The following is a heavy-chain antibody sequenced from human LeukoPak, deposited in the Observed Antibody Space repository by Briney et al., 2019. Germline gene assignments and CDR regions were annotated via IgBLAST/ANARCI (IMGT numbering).Heavy chain of an antibody. CDR3: AKDMDTATNAFNY. Sequence: GGSLRLSCAASGFTFSSYAMSWVRQAPGKGLEWVSSISDSGGNTYYADSVKGRFTISRDNSRNTLYLQMNSLRAEDTAVYYCAKDMDTATNAFNYWGQGTLVTVSS. D-gene: IGHD5-18*01. CDR1: GFTFSSYA. V-gene: IGHV3-23*01. J-gene: IGHJ4*02. CDR2: ISDSGGNT.